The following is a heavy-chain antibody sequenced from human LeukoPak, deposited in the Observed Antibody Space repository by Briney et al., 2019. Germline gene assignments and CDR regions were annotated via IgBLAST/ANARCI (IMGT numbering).Heavy chain of an antibody. CDR3: ARGRIGHDY. J-gene: IGHJ4*02. CDR2: INHSGST. CDR1: GGSFSGYY. V-gene: IGHV4-34*01. Sequence: PSETLSLTCAVYGGSFSGYYWSWIRQPPGKGLEWIGEINHSGSTNYNPSLKSRVTISVDTSKNQFSLKLSSVTAADTAVYYCARGRIGHDYWGREPWSPSPQ. D-gene: IGHD2-21*01.